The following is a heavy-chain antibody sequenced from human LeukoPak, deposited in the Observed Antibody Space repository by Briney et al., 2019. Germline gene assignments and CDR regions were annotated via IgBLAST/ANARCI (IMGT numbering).Heavy chain of an antibody. J-gene: IGHJ4*02. CDR1: GGSFSGYY. V-gene: IGHV4-34*01. Sequence: SETLSLTCAVYGGSFSGYYWSWIRQPPGKGLEWIGEINHSGSTNYNPSLKSRVTISVDTSKNQSSLKLSSVTAADTAVYYCARAGTQQLAYYFDYWGQGTLVTVSS. CDR2: INHSGST. D-gene: IGHD6-13*01. CDR3: ARAGTQQLAYYFDY.